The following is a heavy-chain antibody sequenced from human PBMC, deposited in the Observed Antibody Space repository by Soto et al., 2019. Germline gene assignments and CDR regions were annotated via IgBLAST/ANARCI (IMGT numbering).Heavy chain of an antibody. CDR2: IYHSGST. Sequence: LSLTCAVSGGSISSGGYSWSWIRQPPGKGLEWIGYIYHSGSTYYNPSLKSRVTISVDRSKNQFSLKLSSVTAADTAVYYCARAYCGGDCYSGYFDYWGQGTLVTVSS. D-gene: IGHD2-21*02. CDR1: GGSISSGGYS. CDR3: ARAYCGGDCYSGYFDY. J-gene: IGHJ4*02. V-gene: IGHV4-30-2*01.